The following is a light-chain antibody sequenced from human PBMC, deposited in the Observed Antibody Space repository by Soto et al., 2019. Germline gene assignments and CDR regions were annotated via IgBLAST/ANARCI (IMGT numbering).Light chain of an antibody. J-gene: IGLJ1*01. Sequence: QSALTQPASVSGSPGQSNTISCTGTSSDVGGYNYVSWYQQHPGKAPKLMIYEVSNRPSGVSNHFSGSKSGNTASLTISGLQAENEADYYCRSYTSSSPYVFGTGTKVTVL. CDR2: EVS. CDR1: SSDVGGYNY. V-gene: IGLV2-14*01. CDR3: RSYTSSSPYV.